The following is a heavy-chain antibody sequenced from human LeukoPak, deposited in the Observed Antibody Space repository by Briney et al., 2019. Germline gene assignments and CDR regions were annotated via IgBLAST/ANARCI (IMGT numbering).Heavy chain of an antibody. J-gene: IGHJ4*02. CDR1: PDSTTSNF. Sequence: PSETLSLTCTVSPDSTTSNFWSWVRQPPGKGLEWIGEIHRSGSSNYNLSRQCRVTISIDRSKNQIALEVSPVTAADTAVYYCAREIVGGFNPGDYWGQGTLVTVSS. CDR2: IHRSGSS. D-gene: IGHD1-14*01. CDR3: AREIVGGFNPGDY. V-gene: IGHV4-4*02.